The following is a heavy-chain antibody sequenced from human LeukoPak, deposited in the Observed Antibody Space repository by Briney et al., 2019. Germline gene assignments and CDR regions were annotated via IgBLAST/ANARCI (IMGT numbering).Heavy chain of an antibody. Sequence: SETLSLTCTVSGGSTSSGDYYWSWFRQPPGKGLEWIGYIYYSGSTYYNPSLKSRVTISVDTSKNQFSLKLSSVTAADTAVYYCARAVDGSDAFDIWGQGTMVTVSS. D-gene: IGHD6-19*01. V-gene: IGHV4-30-4*01. CDR3: ARAVDGSDAFDI. CDR2: IYYSGST. CDR1: GGSTSSGDYY. J-gene: IGHJ3*02.